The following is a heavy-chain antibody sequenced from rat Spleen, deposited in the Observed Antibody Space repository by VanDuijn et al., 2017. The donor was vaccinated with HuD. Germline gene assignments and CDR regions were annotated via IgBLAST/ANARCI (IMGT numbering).Heavy chain of an antibody. CDR2: ISYDGSST. CDR3: TTRPYYSSLNWFPY. Sequence: EVQLVESGGGLVQPGRSLKLSCAASGFTFSDYYMAWVRQAPTKGLEWVARISYDGSSTYYRDSVKGRFTISRDNAKSTLYLQMDSLRSEDTATYYCTTRPYYSSLNWFPYWGQGTLVTVSS. D-gene: IGHD1-2*01. J-gene: IGHJ3*01. V-gene: IGHV5S10*01. CDR1: GFTFSDYY.